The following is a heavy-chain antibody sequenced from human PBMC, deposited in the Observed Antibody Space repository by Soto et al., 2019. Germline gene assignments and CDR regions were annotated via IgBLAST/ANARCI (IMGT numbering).Heavy chain of an antibody. CDR2: INPNSGGT. CDR1: GYTFTGYY. CDR3: ARDLYSSSSGYWFDP. Sequence: WASVKVSCKASGYTFTGYYMHWVRQAPGQGLEWMGWINPNSGGTNYAQKFQGRVTMTRDTSISTAYMELSRLRSDDTAVYYCARDLYSSSSGYWFDPWGQGTLVTVSS. V-gene: IGHV1-2*02. J-gene: IGHJ5*02. D-gene: IGHD6-6*01.